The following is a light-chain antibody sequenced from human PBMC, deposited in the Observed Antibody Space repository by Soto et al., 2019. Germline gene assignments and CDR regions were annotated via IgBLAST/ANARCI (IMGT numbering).Light chain of an antibody. CDR3: QQSGSSPET. J-gene: IGKJ1*01. CDR2: GAS. V-gene: IGKV3-20*01. CDR1: QSVSSSY. Sequence: EIVLTQSPGTLSLSPGERATLSCRASQSVSSSYLSWYQQKPGQAPRLLIYGASSRATGLTARFSGRGSGTDFTLTISRLEPEDFAVYYCQQSGSSPETFGQGTKVEIK.